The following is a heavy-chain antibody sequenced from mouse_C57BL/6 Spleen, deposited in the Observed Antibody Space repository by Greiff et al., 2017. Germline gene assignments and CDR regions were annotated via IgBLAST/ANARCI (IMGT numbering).Heavy chain of an antibody. Sequence: DVKLVESGGGLVKPGGSLKLSCAASGFTFSSYAMSWVRQTPEKRLEWVATISDGGSYTYYPANVKGRFTISRDNAKNNLYLQMSHLKSEDTAMYYCARDVGETSQGDFDYWGQGTTLTVSS. CDR2: ISDGGSYT. J-gene: IGHJ2*01. CDR1: GFTFSSYA. D-gene: IGHD6-2*01. CDR3: ARDVGETSQGDFDY. V-gene: IGHV5-4*01.